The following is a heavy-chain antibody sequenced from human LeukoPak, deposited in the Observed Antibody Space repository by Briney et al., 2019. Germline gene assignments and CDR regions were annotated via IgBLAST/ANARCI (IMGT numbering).Heavy chain of an antibody. CDR3: AREDTAMVTY. CDR2: IYTSGST. Sequence: SETLSLTGSVSAGSSSSYCGSWVRQAARKGLGWVGRIYTSGSTNYNPSLKSRVTMSVDTSKNQFSLKLSSVTAADTAVYYCAREDTAMVTYWGQGTLVTVSS. D-gene: IGHD5-18*01. CDR1: AGSSSSYC. V-gene: IGHV4-4*07. J-gene: IGHJ4*02.